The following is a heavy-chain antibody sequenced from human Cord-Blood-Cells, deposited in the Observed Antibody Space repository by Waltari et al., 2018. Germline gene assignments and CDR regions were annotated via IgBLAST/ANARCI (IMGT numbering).Heavy chain of an antibody. V-gene: IGHV4-34*01. CDR2: INQSGST. Sequence: QVQLQQWGAGLLKPSETLSLTCAVYGGSFSGYYWSWIRQPPGKGLEWIGEINQSGSTNYNPSLKDRVTISVDTSKNQFSRKRSSVTAADTAVYYCASPVGATSYYYGMDVWGQGTTVTVSS. CDR3: ASPVGATSYYYGMDV. D-gene: IGHD1-26*01. J-gene: IGHJ6*02. CDR1: GGSFSGYY.